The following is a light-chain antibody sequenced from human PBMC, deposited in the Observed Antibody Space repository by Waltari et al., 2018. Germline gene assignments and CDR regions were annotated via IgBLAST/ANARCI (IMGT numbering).Light chain of an antibody. J-gene: IGKJ2*01. CDR1: QSISNY. CDR2: AAS. V-gene: IGKV1-39*01. Sequence: DIQMTQSPSTLSASVGDRVTITCRASQSISNYLNWYQYKPGKAPKLLIYAASSLQSGVPSRFSGSGSGTHFSLSISSLQPEDFATYYCQQSYSRPYTFGQGTKLDIK. CDR3: QQSYSRPYT.